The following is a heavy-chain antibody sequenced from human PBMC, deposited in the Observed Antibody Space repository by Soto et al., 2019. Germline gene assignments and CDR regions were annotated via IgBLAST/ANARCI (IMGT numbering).Heavy chain of an antibody. CDR1: GGSISSGGYS. CDR2: IYHSGST. J-gene: IGHJ4*02. V-gene: IGHV4-30-2*01. Sequence: PSETLSLTCAVSGGSISSGGYSWSWIRQPPGKGLEWIGYIYHSGSTYYNPSLKSRVTISVDRSKNQFSLKLSSVTAADTAVYYCARVPRGSGSSIVNGYFDYWGQGTLVTVSS. D-gene: IGHD3-10*01. CDR3: ARVPRGSGSSIVNGYFDY.